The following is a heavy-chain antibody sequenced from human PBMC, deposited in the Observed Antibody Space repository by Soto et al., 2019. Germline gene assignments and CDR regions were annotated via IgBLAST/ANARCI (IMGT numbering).Heavy chain of an antibody. CDR2: IYPSGST. V-gene: IGHV4-4*02. CDR3: AREGTGTTRGSFDY. J-gene: IGHJ4*02. D-gene: IGHD1-1*01. Sequence: QVQLQESGPGLVKPSGTLSLTCTVSSGTISSANWWSWVRQPPGKGLEWIGEIYPSGSTNYNPSLDSRLTISRDESKNQFSLKLTSVTAADTAIYYCAREGTGTTRGSFDYWGQGTLVTVSS. CDR1: SGTISSANW.